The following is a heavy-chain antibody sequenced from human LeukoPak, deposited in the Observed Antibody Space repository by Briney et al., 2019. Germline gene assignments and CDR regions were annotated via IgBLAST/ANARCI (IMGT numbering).Heavy chain of an antibody. CDR2: IYHSGST. CDR1: GYSISSGYY. Sequence: SETLSLTCTVSGYSISSGYYWGWIRQPPGKGLEWIGSIYHSGSTYYNPSLKSRVTISVDTSKNQFSLKLSSVTAADTAVYYCARGEEMAVNWGQGTLVTVSS. J-gene: IGHJ4*02. V-gene: IGHV4-38-2*02. D-gene: IGHD5-24*01. CDR3: ARGEEMAVN.